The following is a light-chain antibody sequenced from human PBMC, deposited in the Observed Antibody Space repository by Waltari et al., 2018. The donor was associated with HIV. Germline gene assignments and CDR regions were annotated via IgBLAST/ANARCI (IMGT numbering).Light chain of an antibody. CDR1: SSNIENDN. Sequence: QSVLTQPPSASGAPGQRVTISCSGSSSNIENDNVYWYQQFPGAAPQPLIYKETQRPSGVPDRFTGSKSGTSASLAIGGLRSDDEADYYCVGWDSRLRGYVFGAGTKVTVL. V-gene: IGLV1-47*01. J-gene: IGLJ1*01. CDR2: KET. CDR3: VGWDSRLRGYV.